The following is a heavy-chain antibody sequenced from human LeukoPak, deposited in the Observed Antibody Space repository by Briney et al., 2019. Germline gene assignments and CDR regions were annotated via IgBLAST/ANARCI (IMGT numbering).Heavy chain of an antibody. Sequence: PGGSLRLSCAASGFTFSSYAMSWVRQAPGKGLEWVSSISSSSSYIYYADSVKGRFTISRDNAKNSLYLQMNSLRAEDTAVYYCARDRSPSPWGSVNAFDIWGQGTMVTVSS. V-gene: IGHV3-21*01. CDR3: ARDRSPSPWGSVNAFDI. D-gene: IGHD3-16*01. CDR2: ISSSSSYI. J-gene: IGHJ3*02. CDR1: GFTFSSYA.